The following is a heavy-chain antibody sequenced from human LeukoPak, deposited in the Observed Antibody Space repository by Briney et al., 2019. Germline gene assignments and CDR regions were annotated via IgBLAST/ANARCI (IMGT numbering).Heavy chain of an antibody. CDR2: ISGSGGST. V-gene: IGHV3-23*01. D-gene: IGHD3-9*01. J-gene: IGHJ4*02. Sequence: GGSLRLSCVASGFIFSNYWMSWVRQAPGKGLEWVSAISGSGGSTYYADSVKGRFTISRDNSKNTLYLQMNSLRAEDTAVYYCAKALYYDILTGYVTSFDYWGQGTLVTVSS. CDR1: GFIFSNYW. CDR3: AKALYYDILTGYVTSFDY.